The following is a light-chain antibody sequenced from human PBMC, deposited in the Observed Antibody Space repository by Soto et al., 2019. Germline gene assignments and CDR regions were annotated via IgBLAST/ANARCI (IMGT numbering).Light chain of an antibody. CDR2: GAS. CDR3: QQYGDSQT. Sequence: EIVLTQSPGTLSLSPGERATLSCRASQSIRSSYLAWYQQKPGQAPRLLIYGASYRATGIPDRFSGSGSGTDFTLTINRLEPEDFAVYYCQQYGDSQTFGQGTKVEIK. J-gene: IGKJ1*01. CDR1: QSIRSSY. V-gene: IGKV3-20*01.